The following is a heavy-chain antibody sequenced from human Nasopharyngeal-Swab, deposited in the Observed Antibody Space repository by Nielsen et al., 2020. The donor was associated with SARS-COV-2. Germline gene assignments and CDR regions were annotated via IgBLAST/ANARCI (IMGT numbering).Heavy chain of an antibody. D-gene: IGHD4-11*01. CDR1: GGTFSSYA. J-gene: IGHJ6*02. V-gene: IGHV1-69*01. Sequence: VKVSCKASGGTFSSYAISWVRQAPGQGLEWMGGIIPIFGTANYAQKFQGRVTITADESTSTAYMELSSLRSEDTAVYYCARGLTTVITYYYYGMDVWGQGTTVTVSS. CDR2: IIPIFGTA. CDR3: ARGLTTVITYYYYGMDV.